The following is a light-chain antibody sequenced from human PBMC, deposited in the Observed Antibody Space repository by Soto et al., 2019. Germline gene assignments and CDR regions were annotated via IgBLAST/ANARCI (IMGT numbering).Light chain of an antibody. V-gene: IGKV3-20*01. Sequence: IVLTQSPGTLSLSPGERATLSCRASQSVSSSYLAWYQQKPGQDPRLLIYGASSGATGIPDRFSGSGSGTDFTLTISRLEPEDFAVYYCQQYGSSPETFGQGPKVEIK. CDR1: QSVSSSY. J-gene: IGKJ1*01. CDR2: GAS. CDR3: QQYGSSPET.